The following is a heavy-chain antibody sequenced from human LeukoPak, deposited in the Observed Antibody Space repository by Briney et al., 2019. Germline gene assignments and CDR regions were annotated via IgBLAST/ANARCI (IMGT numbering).Heavy chain of an antibody. V-gene: IGHV4-39*01. CDR2: IYYSGST. CDR1: GGSISSSSYY. D-gene: IGHD3-22*01. Sequence: SETLSLTCTVSGGSISSSSYYWGWIRQPPGTGLEWIGSIYYSGSTYYNPSLKSRVTISVDTSKNQFSLKLSSVTAADTAVYYCARQRRNYYDSSGYYYDYWGQGTLVTVSS. CDR3: ARQRRNYYDSSGYYYDY. J-gene: IGHJ4*02.